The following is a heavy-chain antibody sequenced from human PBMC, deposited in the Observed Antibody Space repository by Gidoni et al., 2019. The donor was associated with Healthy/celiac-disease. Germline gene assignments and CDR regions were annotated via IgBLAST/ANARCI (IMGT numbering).Heavy chain of an antibody. CDR3: AKDPAVLRFLEWLYNYMDV. CDR1: GFTFSSYA. CDR2: ISGSGGST. Sequence: EVQLLESGGGLVQPGGSLRLSCAASGFTFSSYAMSWVRQAPGKGLEWVSAISGSGGSTYYADSVKGRFTISRDNSKNTLYLQMNSLRAEDTAVYYCAKDPAVLRFLEWLYNYMDVWGKGTTVTVSS. V-gene: IGHV3-23*01. D-gene: IGHD3-3*01. J-gene: IGHJ6*03.